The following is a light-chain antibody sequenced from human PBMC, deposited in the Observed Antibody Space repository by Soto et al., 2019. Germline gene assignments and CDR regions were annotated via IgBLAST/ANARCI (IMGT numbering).Light chain of an antibody. CDR3: QQYNSYSQT. Sequence: DIQMTQSPSTLSASVGDRVTITCRASQSISTWLAWYQQKPGKAPKLLIYKASSSESGVPSRFSGSGSGTEFTLTINNLQPDDFATYYCQQYNSYSQTFGQGTRLEI. V-gene: IGKV1-5*03. J-gene: IGKJ2*01. CDR2: KAS. CDR1: QSISTW.